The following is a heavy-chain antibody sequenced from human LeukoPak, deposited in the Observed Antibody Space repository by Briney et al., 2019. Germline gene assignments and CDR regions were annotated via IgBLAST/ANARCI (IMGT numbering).Heavy chain of an antibody. Sequence: GASVKVSCKASGYTFTSYYMHWVRQAPGQGLEWMGWINPNSGGTNYAQKFQGRVTMTRDTSISTAYMELSRLRSDDTAVYYCARDGYNPEGYYYYYMDVWGKGTTVTVSS. CDR3: ARDGYNPEGYYYYYMDV. CDR1: GYTFTSYY. J-gene: IGHJ6*03. CDR2: INPNSGGT. V-gene: IGHV1-2*02. D-gene: IGHD5-24*01.